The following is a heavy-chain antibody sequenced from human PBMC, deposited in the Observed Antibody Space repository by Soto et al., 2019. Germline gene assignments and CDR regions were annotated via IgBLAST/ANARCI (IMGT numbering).Heavy chain of an antibody. D-gene: IGHD6-6*01. Sequence: SQTLSLNCAISGDSVSSNSAAWNWLRQSPSGGLEWLGRTYYRSKYYYEYAQSVKSRITINPDTSSNHFSLQLNSVTPEDTAVYYCARGGVSSSSPWSGFDYWAQGNLLTVSS. CDR3: ARGGVSSSSPWSGFDY. J-gene: IGHJ4*02. CDR2: TYYRSKYYY. CDR1: GDSVSSNSAA. V-gene: IGHV6-1*01.